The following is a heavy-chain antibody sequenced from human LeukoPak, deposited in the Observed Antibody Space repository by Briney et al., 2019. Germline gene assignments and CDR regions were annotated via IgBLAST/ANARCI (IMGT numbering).Heavy chain of an antibody. D-gene: IGHD6-13*01. CDR3: AKDWGSSFDAFDI. CDR2: ISYDGSNK. CDR1: GFTFSSYA. Sequence: PGGSLRLSCAASGFTFSSYAMHWVRQAPGKGLEWVAVISYDGSNKYYADSVKGRFTISRDNSKNTLYLQMNSLRAEDTAVYYCAKDWGSSFDAFDIWGQGTMVTVSS. V-gene: IGHV3-30-3*01. J-gene: IGHJ3*02.